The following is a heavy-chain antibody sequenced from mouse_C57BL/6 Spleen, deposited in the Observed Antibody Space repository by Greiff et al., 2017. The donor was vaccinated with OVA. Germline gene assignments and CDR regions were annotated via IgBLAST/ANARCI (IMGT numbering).Heavy chain of an antibody. CDR3: ARGDYFYYFDY. CDR2: IWSGGGT. CDR1: GFSLTSYG. Sequence: QVQLKQSGPGLVQPSQSLSITCTVSGFSLTSYGVHWVRQSPGKGLEWLGVIWSGGGTDYNAAFISRLIISKDNSKCQVFFKMNSLQADDTARDYCARGDYFYYFDYWGQGTTLTVSS. D-gene: IGHD2-13*01. V-gene: IGHV2-2*01. J-gene: IGHJ2*01.